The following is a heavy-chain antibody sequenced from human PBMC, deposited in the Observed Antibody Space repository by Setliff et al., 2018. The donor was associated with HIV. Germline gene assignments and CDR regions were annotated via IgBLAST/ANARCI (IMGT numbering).Heavy chain of an antibody. Sequence: ASETLSLSCAASGFTVSSNEMSWIRQPPGKGLEWIGEINHSGSTNYNPSLKSRVTISVDTSKNQLSLKLSSVTAADTAVYYCAHYYYDTSGQPFDYWGQGTLVTVSS. D-gene: IGHD3-22*01. V-gene: IGHV4-34*08. CDR2: INHSGST. J-gene: IGHJ4*02. CDR1: GFTVSSNE. CDR3: AHYYYDTSGQPFDY.